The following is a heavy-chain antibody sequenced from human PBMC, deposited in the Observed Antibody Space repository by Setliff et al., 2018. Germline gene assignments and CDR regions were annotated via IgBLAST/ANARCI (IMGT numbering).Heavy chain of an antibody. CDR3: ARSSVRYSTD. V-gene: IGHV4-59*08. Sequence: SETLSLTCAVYGGSFSGYYWSWIRQPPGKGLEWIGSIYYSGSTNYNPSLKSRVTISVDTSKNQFSLKLSSVTAADTAVYYCARSSVRYSTDWGQGTLVTVSS. CDR2: IYYSGST. D-gene: IGHD6-13*01. J-gene: IGHJ4*02. CDR1: GGSFSGYY.